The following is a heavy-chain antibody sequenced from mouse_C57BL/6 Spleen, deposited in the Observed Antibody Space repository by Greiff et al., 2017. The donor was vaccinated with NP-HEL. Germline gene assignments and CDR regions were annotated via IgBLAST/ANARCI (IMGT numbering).Heavy chain of an antibody. CDR3: ARDRGVYGYDGFAY. CDR2: ISDGGSYT. V-gene: IGHV5-4*01. J-gene: IGHJ3*01. Sequence: EVNVVESGGGLVKPGGSLKLSCAASGFTFSSYAMSWVRQTPEKRLEWVASISDGGSYTYYPDNVKGRFTISRDNAKNNLYLQMSHLKSEDTAMYYCARDRGVYGYDGFAYWGQGTLVTVSA. CDR1: GFTFSSYA. D-gene: IGHD2-2*01.